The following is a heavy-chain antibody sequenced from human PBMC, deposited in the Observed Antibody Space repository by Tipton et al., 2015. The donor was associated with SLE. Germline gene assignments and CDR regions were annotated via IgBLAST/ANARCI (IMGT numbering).Heavy chain of an antibody. CDR3: ARQMGPGYFDY. CDR1: GGSFSGYY. V-gene: IGHV4-59*01. D-gene: IGHD5-24*01. J-gene: IGHJ4*02. CDR2: IYYSGST. Sequence: TLSLTCAVYGGSFSGYYWSWIRQPPGKGLEWIGYIYYSGSTNYNPSLKSRVTISVDTSKNQFSLKLSSVTAADTAVYYCARQMGPGYFDYWGQGTLVTVSS.